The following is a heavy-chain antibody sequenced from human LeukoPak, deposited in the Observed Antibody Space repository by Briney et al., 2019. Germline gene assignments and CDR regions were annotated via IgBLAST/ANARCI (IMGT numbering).Heavy chain of an antibody. CDR2: ISSGSDHI. V-gene: IGHV3-21*01. D-gene: IGHD5-18*01. J-gene: IGHJ1*01. CDR1: GFTFSSHS. Sequence: GGSLRLSCVASGFTFSSHSMNWVRQAPGKGLEWVASISSGSDHIYYADSVKGRFTISRDNAKSSLYLQMNSLRAEDTAVYYCARAGYSMDTEYFQHWGQGTLVTVSS. CDR3: ARAGYSMDTEYFQH.